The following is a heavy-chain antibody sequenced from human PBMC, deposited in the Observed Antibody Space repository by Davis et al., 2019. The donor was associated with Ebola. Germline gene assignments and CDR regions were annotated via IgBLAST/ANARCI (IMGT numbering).Heavy chain of an antibody. CDR2: IKQDGSEK. CDR3: ARVGGNCYGY. D-gene: IGHD2-15*01. V-gene: IGHV3-7*01. CDR1: GFTFSSYW. Sequence: PGGSLRLSCAASGFTFSSYWMSWVRQAPGKGLEWVANIKQDGSEKYYVGSVKGRFTISRDNAKTSLSLEMNSLRAEDTAVYYWARVGGNCYGYWGQGALVSVSS. J-gene: IGHJ4*02.